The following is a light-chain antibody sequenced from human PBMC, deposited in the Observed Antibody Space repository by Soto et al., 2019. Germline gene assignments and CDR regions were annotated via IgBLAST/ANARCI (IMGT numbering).Light chain of an antibody. V-gene: IGLV2-23*01. Sequence: QSALTQPASVSGSPGQSITISCTRTSSDVGSYNLVSWYQQHPGKAPKLMIYEDSKRPSGVSNRFFGSKSGNTASLTISGLQAEDEADYFCCSYARGSTLVFGGGTKLTVL. J-gene: IGLJ3*02. CDR1: SSDVGSYNL. CDR3: CSYARGSTLV. CDR2: EDS.